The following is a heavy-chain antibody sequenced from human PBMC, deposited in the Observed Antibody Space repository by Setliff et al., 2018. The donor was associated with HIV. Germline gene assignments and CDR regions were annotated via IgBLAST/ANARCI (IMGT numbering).Heavy chain of an antibody. D-gene: IGHD6-13*01. CDR3: ARGSSYSSSWYVFRPQALNDAFDI. Sequence: ASVKVSCKASGYTFTSYDINWVRQATGQGLEWMGWMNPNSGNTGYAQKFQGRVTMTRNTSISTAYMELSSLRSGDTAVYYCARGSSYSSSWYVFRPQALNDAFDIWAQGTMVTVSS. CDR2: MNPNSGNT. CDR1: GYTFTSYD. V-gene: IGHV1-8*02. J-gene: IGHJ3*02.